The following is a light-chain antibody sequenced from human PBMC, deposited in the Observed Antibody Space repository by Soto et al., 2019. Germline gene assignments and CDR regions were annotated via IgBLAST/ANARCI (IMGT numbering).Light chain of an antibody. V-gene: IGLV9-49*01. J-gene: IGLJ1*01. Sequence: QSVLTQPPSASASLGASVTLTCTLSSGYSNYKVDWYQQRPGKGPRFVMRVGTGGIVGSKGDGIPDRFSVLGSGLNRYLTIKNIQEEDESDYHCGADHGSGSNFVSHVFGTGTKVTVL. CDR2: VGTGGIVG. CDR3: GADHGSGSNFVSHV. CDR1: SGYSNYK.